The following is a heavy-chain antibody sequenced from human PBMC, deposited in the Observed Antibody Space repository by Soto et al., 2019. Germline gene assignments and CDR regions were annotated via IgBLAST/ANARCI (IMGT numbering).Heavy chain of an antibody. V-gene: IGHV4-39*01. CDR2: IYYSGST. CDR3: ARLENYYDSSGYHHFDY. J-gene: IGHJ4*02. D-gene: IGHD3-22*01. Sequence: SETLSLTCTVSGGSISSSSYYWGWIRQPPGKGLEWIGSIYYSGSTYYNPSLKSRVTISVDTSKNQFYLKLSSVTAADTAVYYCARLENYYDSSGYHHFDYWGQGTLVTVSS. CDR1: GGSISSSSYY.